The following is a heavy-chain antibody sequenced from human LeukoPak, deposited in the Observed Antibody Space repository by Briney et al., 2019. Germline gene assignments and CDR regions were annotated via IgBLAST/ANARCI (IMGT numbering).Heavy chain of an antibody. D-gene: IGHD2-15*01. Sequence: GGSLRLSCAASGFTFSSYGMHWVRQAPGKGLEWVAVIWYDGSNKYYADSVKGRFTISRDNSKNTLYLQMNSLRAEDTAVYYCARPDFYCSGGSCYSDYYYYGMDVWGQGTTVTVSS. J-gene: IGHJ6*02. CDR2: IWYDGSNK. CDR3: ARPDFYCSGGSCYSDYYYYGMDV. V-gene: IGHV3-33*01. CDR1: GFTFSSYG.